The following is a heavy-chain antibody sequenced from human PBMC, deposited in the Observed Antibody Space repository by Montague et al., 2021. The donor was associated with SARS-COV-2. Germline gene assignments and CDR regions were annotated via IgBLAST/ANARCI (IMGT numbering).Heavy chain of an antibody. V-gene: IGHV4-59*01. CDR2: ISYSGST. CDR3: ANCRRELRLFGRYYYCIDD. Sequence: SETLSLTCTVYGGSISGYYWSWIRQPPGRGLQWIGDISYSGSTNYNPSLKSRVTISVDTSKNHFTLRLSSVTAADTAVYYCANCRRELRLFGRYYYCIDDWGQGTMVTVSS. CDR1: GGSISGYY. D-gene: IGHD1-26*01. J-gene: IGHJ4*02.